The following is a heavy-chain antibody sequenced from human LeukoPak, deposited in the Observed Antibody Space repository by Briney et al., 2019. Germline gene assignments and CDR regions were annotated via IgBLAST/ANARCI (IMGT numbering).Heavy chain of an antibody. D-gene: IGHD3-10*01. V-gene: IGHV4-34*01. CDR3: GGTPLDYGGGSPGGNY. CDR1: GGSFSGYY. CDR2: INHSGST. Sequence: SETLSLTCAVYGGSFSGYYWSWIRQPPGKGLEWIGEINHSGSTNYNPSLKSRVTISVDTSKNQFSLKLSSVTAADTAVYYCGGTPLDYGGGSPGGNYGGRGPRVTVPS. J-gene: IGHJ4*02.